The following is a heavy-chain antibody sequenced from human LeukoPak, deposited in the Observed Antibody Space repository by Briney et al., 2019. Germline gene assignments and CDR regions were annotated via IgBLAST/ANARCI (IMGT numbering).Heavy chain of an antibody. V-gene: IGHV3-23*01. Sequence: GGSLRLSCAASGFTFSSYAMSWVRQAPGKGLEWVSAISGSGGSTYYADSVKGRFTISRDNSKNTLYLQMNSLRAEDTAVYYCAKRPSSNWYASYYYYMDVWGKGTTVTVSS. CDR3: AKRPSSNWYASYYYYMDV. CDR1: GFTFSSYA. D-gene: IGHD6-13*01. J-gene: IGHJ6*03. CDR2: ISGSGGST.